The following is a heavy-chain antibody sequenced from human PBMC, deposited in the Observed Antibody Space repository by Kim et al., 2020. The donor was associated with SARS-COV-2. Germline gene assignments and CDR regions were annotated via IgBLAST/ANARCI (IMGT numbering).Heavy chain of an antibody. CDR3: ASLGYCTNGVCYTSTRYFDY. CDR2: ISYDGSNK. Sequence: SLRLSCAASGFTFSSYAMHWVRQAPGKGLEWVAVISYDGSNKYYADSVKGRFTISRDNSKNTLYLQMNSLRAEDTAVYYCASLGYCTNGVCYTSTRYFDYWGQGTLVTVSS. CDR1: GFTFSSYA. D-gene: IGHD2-8*01. J-gene: IGHJ4*02. V-gene: IGHV3-30-3*01.